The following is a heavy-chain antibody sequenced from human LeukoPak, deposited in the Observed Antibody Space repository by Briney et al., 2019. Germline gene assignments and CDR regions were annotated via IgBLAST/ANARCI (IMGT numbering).Heavy chain of an antibody. D-gene: IGHD3-22*01. V-gene: IGHV4-4*09. CDR1: GASFSSYD. CDR3: ASTPSGYSTVFDY. CDR2: IYTSGST. Sequence: SPTLSLTGTVPGASFSSYDWSSIRQPPGKGLEWIGYIYTSGSTNYNPSLKSRVTISVDTCKNQFSLKLGSVTAADTAVYYCASTPSGYSTVFDYWGQGTLVTVSS. J-gene: IGHJ4*02.